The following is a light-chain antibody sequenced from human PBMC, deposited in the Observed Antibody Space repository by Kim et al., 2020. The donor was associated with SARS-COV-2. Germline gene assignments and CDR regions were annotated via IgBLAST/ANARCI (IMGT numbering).Light chain of an antibody. CDR2: GAS. V-gene: IGKV3-20*01. J-gene: IGKJ1*01. CDR1: QTVTSTY. CDR3: QQFGTAPTT. Sequence: PGERATLSCRASQTVTSTYLAWYQQKPGQAPRLLIYGASNRATGIPDRFTGSGSGTDFTLTISRLEPEDFAVYYCQQFGTAPTTFGQGTKVDIK.